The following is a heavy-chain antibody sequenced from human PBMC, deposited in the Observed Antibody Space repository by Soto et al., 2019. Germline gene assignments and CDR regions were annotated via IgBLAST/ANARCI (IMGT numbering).Heavy chain of an antibody. V-gene: IGHV3-21*01. CDR3: ARNQYYYDSSGYYYPRATPDAFDI. CDR1: GFTFSSYS. CDR2: ISSSSSYI. D-gene: IGHD3-22*01. J-gene: IGHJ3*02. Sequence: PGGSLRLSCAASGFTFSSYSMNWVRQAPGKGLEWVSSISSSSSYIYYADSVKGRFTISRDNAKNSLYLQMNSLRAEDTAVYYCARNQYYYDSSGYYYPRATPDAFDIWGQGTMVTVSS.